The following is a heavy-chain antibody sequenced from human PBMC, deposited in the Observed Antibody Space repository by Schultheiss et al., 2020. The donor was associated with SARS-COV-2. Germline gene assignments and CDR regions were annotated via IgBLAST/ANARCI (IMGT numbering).Heavy chain of an antibody. CDR2: ISAYNGNT. D-gene: IGHD3-10*01. Sequence: ASVKVSCKASGYTFTSYGISWVRQAPGQGLEWMGWISAYNGNTNYAQKLQGRVTMTTDTSTSTAYMELRSLRSDDTAVYYCARDRGGPHVLLWFGELSFGFDPWGQGTLVTVSS. CDR1: GYTFTSYG. J-gene: IGHJ5*02. CDR3: ARDRGGPHVLLWFGELSFGFDP. V-gene: IGHV1-18*01.